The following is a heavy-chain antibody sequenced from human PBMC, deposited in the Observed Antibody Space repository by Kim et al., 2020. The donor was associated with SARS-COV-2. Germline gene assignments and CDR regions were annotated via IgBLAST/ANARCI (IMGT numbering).Heavy chain of an antibody. J-gene: IGHJ4*02. CDR3: ARRQQGFDC. V-gene: IGHV1-8*01. CDR1: GYTFTSSE. Sequence: ASVKVSCKASGYTFTSSEIHWVRQATGKGLEWLAWVNPSSGDEGSSQQFQGRVTMTRNTSINTAYMELSSLRSDDTAVYYCARRQQGFDCWGQGTLVTVSS. CDR2: VNPSSGDE.